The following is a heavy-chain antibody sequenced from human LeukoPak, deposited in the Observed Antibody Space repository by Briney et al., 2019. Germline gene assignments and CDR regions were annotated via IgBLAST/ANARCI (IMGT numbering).Heavy chain of an antibody. CDR2: IRYDGSNK. CDR1: GFTFSSYG. CDR3: AKVGPGIAAAGGDY. V-gene: IGHV3-30*02. Sequence: PGGSLRLSCAASGFTFSSYGMHWVRQAPGKGLEWVAFIRYDGSNKYYADSVKGRFTTSRDNSKNTLYLQMNSLRAEDTAVYYCAKVGPGIAAAGGDYWGQGTLVTVSS. J-gene: IGHJ4*02. D-gene: IGHD6-13*01.